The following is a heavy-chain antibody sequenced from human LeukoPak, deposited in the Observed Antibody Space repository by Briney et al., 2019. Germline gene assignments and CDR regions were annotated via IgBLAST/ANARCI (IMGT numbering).Heavy chain of an antibody. J-gene: IGHJ6*03. CDR1: GYTFTSYG. CDR2: ISAYNGNT. V-gene: IGHV1-18*01. D-gene: IGHD6-6*01. Sequence: ASVKVSCKASGYTFTSYGISWVRQAPGQGLEWVGWISAYNGNTNYAQKLQGRVTMTTDTSTSTAYMELRSLRSDDTAVYYCARDHIAARPYYYYMDVWGKGTTVTVSS. CDR3: ARDHIAARPYYYYMDV.